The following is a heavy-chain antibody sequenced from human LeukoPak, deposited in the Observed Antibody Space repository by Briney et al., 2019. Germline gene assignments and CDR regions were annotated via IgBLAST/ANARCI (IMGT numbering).Heavy chain of an antibody. CDR2: ISSSSSYI. Sequence: PGGSLRLSCAASGFTFSTYSMNWVRQAPGKGLEWVSSISSSSSYIYYADSLKGRFTISRDNAKNSLYLQMNSLRAEDTAVYYCAELGITMIGGVWGKGTTVTISS. CDR3: AELGITMIGGV. D-gene: IGHD3-10*02. J-gene: IGHJ6*04. V-gene: IGHV3-21*01. CDR1: GFTFSTYS.